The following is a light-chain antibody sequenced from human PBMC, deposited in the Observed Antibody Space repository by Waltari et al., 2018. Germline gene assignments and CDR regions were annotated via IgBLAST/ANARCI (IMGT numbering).Light chain of an antibody. CDR1: QSISSY. CDR2: AAS. V-gene: IGKV1-39*01. J-gene: IGKJ3*01. Sequence: DIQMTQSPSSLSASVGDRVTITCRASQSISSYLNWYQQKPGKAPKLLIYAASSLQSGVPSRFSGSGSGIDFTLTISSLQPEDFATYYCQQSYSTPYFGPGTKVDIK. CDR3: QQSYSTPY.